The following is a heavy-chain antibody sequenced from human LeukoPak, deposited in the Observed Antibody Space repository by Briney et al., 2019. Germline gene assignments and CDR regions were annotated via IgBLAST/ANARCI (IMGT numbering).Heavy chain of an antibody. J-gene: IGHJ4*02. CDR2: ISAYNGNT. D-gene: IGHD1-14*01. V-gene: IGHV1-18*01. CDR3: ARDLPERLVRLMDY. CDR1: GCTFTSYG. Sequence: ASVKVSCKASGCTFTSYGISWVRQAPGQGLEWMGWISAYNGNTSYAQKLQGRVTMTTDTSTGTAYMELRSLRSDDTAVYYCARDLPERLVRLMDYWGQGTLVTVSS.